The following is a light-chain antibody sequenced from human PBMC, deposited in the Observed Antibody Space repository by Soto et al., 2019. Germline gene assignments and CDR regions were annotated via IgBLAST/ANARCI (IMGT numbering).Light chain of an antibody. CDR2: RDT. J-gene: IGLJ2*01. Sequence: SYELTQPPSVSVSPGQTATITCSGDSLPKQPANWYQQKPGQAPMLVIYRDTERPSGIPARFSGSKSGTSASLAITGLQAEDEADYYCQSYDSSLSGSKVVFGGGTKLTVL. CDR1: SLPKQP. CDR3: QSYDSSLSGSKVV. V-gene: IGLV3-25*02.